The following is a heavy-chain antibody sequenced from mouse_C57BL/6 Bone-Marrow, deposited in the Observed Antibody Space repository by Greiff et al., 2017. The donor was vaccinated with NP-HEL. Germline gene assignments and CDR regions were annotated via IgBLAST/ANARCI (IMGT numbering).Heavy chain of an antibody. Sequence: VQLQQPGPELVKPGASVKISCKASGYTFTDYYMNWVKQSHGKSLEWIGDINPNNGGTSYNQKFKGKATLTVDKSSSTAYMELRSLTSEDSAVYYCARDEVYYDYDDGMDYWGQGTSVTVSS. D-gene: IGHD2-4*01. CDR3: ARDEVYYDYDDGMDY. CDR2: INPNNGGT. V-gene: IGHV1-26*01. CDR1: GYTFTDYY. J-gene: IGHJ4*01.